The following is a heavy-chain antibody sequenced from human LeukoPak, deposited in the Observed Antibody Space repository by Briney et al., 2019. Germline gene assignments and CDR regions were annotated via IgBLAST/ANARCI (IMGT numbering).Heavy chain of an antibody. V-gene: IGHV4-61*02. D-gene: IGHD6-19*01. CDR1: GGSVSSGSYY. Sequence: PSETLSLTCTVSGGSVSSGSYYWSWIRQPAGKGLEWIGRIYTDGSTSYNPSLKSRVTISVDTSKNQFSLNLTSLTAADTAVYSCARGPYSSGWYYYYYYMDVWGKGTTVTVSS. CDR3: ARGPYSSGWYYYYYYMDV. J-gene: IGHJ6*03. CDR2: IYTDGST.